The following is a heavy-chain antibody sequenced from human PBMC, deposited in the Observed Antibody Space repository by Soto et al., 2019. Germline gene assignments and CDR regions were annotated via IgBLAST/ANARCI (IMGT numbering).Heavy chain of an antibody. D-gene: IGHD6-13*01. CDR3: ARGFSKYSSSWYWDY. J-gene: IGHJ4*02. CDR2: IYYSGST. V-gene: IGHV4-59*01. Sequence: SETLSLTCTVSGGSISSYYWSWIRQPPGKGLEWIGYIYYSGSTKYNPSLKSRVTISVDTSKNQFSLKLSSVTAADTAVYYCARGFSKYSSSWYWDYWGQGTLVTVSS. CDR1: GGSISSYY.